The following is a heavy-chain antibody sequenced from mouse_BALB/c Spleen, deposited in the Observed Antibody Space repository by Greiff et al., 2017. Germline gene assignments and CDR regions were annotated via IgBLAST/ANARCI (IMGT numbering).Heavy chain of an antibody. Sequence: VQLQQSGAELMKPGASVKISCKATGYTFSSYWIEWVKQRPGHGLEWIGEILPGSGSTNYNEKFKGKATFTADTSSNTAYMQLSSLTSEDSPVYYCARGGDYDGYYYAMDYWGQGTSVTVSS. CDR1: GYTFSSYW. J-gene: IGHJ4*01. CDR3: ARGGDYDGYYYAMDY. CDR2: ILPGSGST. V-gene: IGHV1-9*01. D-gene: IGHD2-4*01.